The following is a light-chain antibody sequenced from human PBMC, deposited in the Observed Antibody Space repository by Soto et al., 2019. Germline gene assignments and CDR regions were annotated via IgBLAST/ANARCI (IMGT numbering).Light chain of an antibody. Sequence: IVLTQSPVTLSLSPGDRATLSCRATQTITNNYLAWYQQKPGQAPRLLIYGASSRATDIPDRFIGSGSGTYFTLTISRLEPEDFAVYYCQRYGSSTTFGQGTKVDIK. CDR2: GAS. J-gene: IGKJ1*01. V-gene: IGKV3-20*01. CDR1: QTITNNY. CDR3: QRYGSSTT.